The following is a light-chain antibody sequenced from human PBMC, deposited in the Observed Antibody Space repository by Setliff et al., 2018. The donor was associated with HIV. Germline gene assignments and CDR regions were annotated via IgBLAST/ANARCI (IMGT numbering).Light chain of an antibody. CDR2: EVN. Sequence: SALAQPPSASGSPGQSVTISCTGTSSDVGGYNYVSWYQQHPGKAPQVMIYEVNKRPSGVPDRFSGSKSGNTASLTVSGLQADDEADYYCSSYAGSNNRIFGGGTKVT. CDR1: SSDVGGYNY. CDR3: SSYAGSNNRI. J-gene: IGLJ2*01. V-gene: IGLV2-8*01.